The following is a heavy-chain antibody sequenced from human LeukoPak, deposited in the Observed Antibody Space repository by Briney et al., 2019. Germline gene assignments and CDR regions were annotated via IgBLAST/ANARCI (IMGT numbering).Heavy chain of an antibody. D-gene: IGHD4-17*01. CDR1: GYSFTSYW. V-gene: IGHV5-10-1*01. J-gene: IGHJ4*02. Sequence: GESLKISCKGSGYSFTSYWIAWVRQMPGKGLEWMGRIDPSDSYTNYSPSFQGHVTISADKSIGTAYLQWSSLKASDTAMYYCARHNADYGDYSDYWGQGTLVTVSS. CDR3: ARHNADYGDYSDY. CDR2: IDPSDSYT.